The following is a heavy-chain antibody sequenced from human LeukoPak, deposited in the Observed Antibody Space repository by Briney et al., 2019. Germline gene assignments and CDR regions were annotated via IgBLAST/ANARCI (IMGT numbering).Heavy chain of an antibody. CDR2: IYYSGST. J-gene: IGHJ3*02. Sequence: SETLSPTCTVSGGSISSSSYYWGWIRQPPGKGLEWIGSIYYSGSTYYNPSLKSRVTMSVDTSKNQFSLKLSSVTAADTAVYYCARDRPGYCSGGSCYFLGDAFDIWGQGTMVTVSS. CDR1: GGSISSSSYY. D-gene: IGHD2-15*01. V-gene: IGHV4-39*07. CDR3: ARDRPGYCSGGSCYFLGDAFDI.